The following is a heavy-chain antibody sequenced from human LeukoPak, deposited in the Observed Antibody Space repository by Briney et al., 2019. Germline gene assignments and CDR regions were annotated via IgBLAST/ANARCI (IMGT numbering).Heavy chain of an antibody. CDR1: GFTFSDYY. D-gene: IGHD3-10*01. V-gene: IGHV3-11*05. CDR3: ARDPGSYYGSGSYYNVAAPPLFDY. CDR2: ISSSSSYK. Sequence: GVSLRLSCAASGFTFSDYYMSWIRQAQGKGLVWVSYISSSSSYKNYADPEKGRFTISRDNAKNTLYLQMNSPRAEDTAVYYCARDPGSYYGSGSYYNVAAPPLFDYWGQGTLVTVSS. J-gene: IGHJ4*02.